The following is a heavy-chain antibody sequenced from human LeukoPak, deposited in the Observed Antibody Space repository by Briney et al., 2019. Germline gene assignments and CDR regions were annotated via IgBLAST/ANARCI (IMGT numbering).Heavy chain of an antibody. CDR2: IYSGGST. D-gene: IGHD4-17*01. J-gene: IGHJ2*01. CDR1: GFTVSRNY. CDR3: ARDQDDYGDYWYFDL. V-gene: IGHV3-53*01. Sequence: GGSLRLSCAASGFTVSRNYMNWVRQAPGKGLEWVSVIYSGGSTYYADSVKGRFTISRDNSKNTLYLQMDSLRAEDTAVYYCARDQDDYGDYWYFDLWGRGTLVTVSS.